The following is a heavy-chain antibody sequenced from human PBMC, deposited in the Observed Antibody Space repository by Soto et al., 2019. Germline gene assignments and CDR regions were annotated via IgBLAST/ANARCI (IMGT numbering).Heavy chain of an antibody. CDR1: GFTFSNAW. CDR3: TTEIYCSGGSCYHRGY. D-gene: IGHD2-15*01. J-gene: IGHJ4*02. CDR2: IKSKTDGGTT. Sequence: PGGSLRLSCAASGFTFSNAWMSWVRQAPGKGLEWVGRIKSKTDGGTTDYAAPVKGRFTISRDDSKNTLYLQMNSLKTEDTAAYYCTTEIYCSGGSCYHRGYWGQGTLVTVSS. V-gene: IGHV3-15*01.